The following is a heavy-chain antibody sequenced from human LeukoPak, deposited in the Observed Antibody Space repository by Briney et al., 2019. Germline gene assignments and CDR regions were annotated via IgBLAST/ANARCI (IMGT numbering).Heavy chain of an antibody. V-gene: IGHV3-21*01. CDR1: GFTFSSYS. CDR3: ARGSYSSSKAPNFDY. J-gene: IGHJ4*02. CDR2: ISSSSSYI. D-gene: IGHD6-6*01. Sequence: GGSLRLSCAASGFTFSSYSMNWVRQAPGKGLEWVSSISSSSSYIYYADSVKGRFTISRDNAKNSLYLQMNSLRAEDTAVYYCARGSYSSSKAPNFDYWGQGTLVTVSS.